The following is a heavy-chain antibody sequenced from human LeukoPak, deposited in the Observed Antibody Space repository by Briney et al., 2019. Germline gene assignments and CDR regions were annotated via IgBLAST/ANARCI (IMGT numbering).Heavy chain of an antibody. CDR3: AKDYSGSYFAAYYFDY. Sequence: SGGSLRLSCAASGFTFDDYAMHWVRHAPGKGLEWVSGISWNSGSIGYADSVKGRFTISRDNAKSSLYLQMNSLRAEDTALYYCAKDYSGSYFAAYYFDYWGQGTLVTVSS. CDR2: ISWNSGSI. J-gene: IGHJ4*02. V-gene: IGHV3-9*01. CDR1: GFTFDDYA. D-gene: IGHD1-26*01.